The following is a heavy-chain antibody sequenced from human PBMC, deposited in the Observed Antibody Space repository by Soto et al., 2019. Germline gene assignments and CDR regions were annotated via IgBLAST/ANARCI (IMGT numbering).Heavy chain of an antibody. J-gene: IGHJ1*01. Sequence: SDNMSLTCTVSGGSISSYYWSWIRQPPGKGLEWIGYIYYSGSTNYNPSLKSRVTISVDTSKNQFSLRLTSMTAADTAVYYCGVSLAASGVILLCLWGRGSLVTV. V-gene: IGHV4-59*12. CDR3: GVSLAASGVILLCL. D-gene: IGHD2-21*01. CDR2: IYYSGST. CDR1: GGSISSYY.